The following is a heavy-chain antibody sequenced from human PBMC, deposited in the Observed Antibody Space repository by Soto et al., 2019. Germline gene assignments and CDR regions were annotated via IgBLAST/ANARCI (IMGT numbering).Heavy chain of an antibody. J-gene: IGHJ4*02. D-gene: IGHD3-22*01. CDR3: ARALLPYYDSSGYADY. Sequence: GAPVKVSGRASGGTFSSYAISWGRQAPGQGLEWMGGIIPIFGTANYAQKFQGRVTITADESTSTAYMELSSLRSEDTAVYYCARALLPYYDSSGYADYWGQGTLVTVSS. CDR1: GGTFSSYA. CDR2: IIPIFGTA. V-gene: IGHV1-69*01.